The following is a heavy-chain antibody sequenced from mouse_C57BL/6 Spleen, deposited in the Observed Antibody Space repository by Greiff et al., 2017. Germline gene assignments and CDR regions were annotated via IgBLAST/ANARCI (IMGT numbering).Heavy chain of an antibody. CDR3: ARPWRDYAIDY. CDR1: GYTFTSYW. Sequence: QVQLQQPGAELVKPGASVKLSCKASGYTFTSYWMHWVKQRPGQGLEWIGMIHPNRGSTTYNEKFKSKATLTVYKSSSTAYMQLSSLTSEDSAVYYCARPWRDYAIDYWGQGTSVTVSS. CDR2: IHPNRGST. V-gene: IGHV1-64*01. J-gene: IGHJ4*01.